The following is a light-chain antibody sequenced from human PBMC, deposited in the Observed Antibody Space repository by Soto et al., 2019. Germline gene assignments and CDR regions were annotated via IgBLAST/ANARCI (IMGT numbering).Light chain of an antibody. Sequence: MTQSPSSLSASVGDRFTFSCRASQGVSRKLAWYQHKPGQAPRLLISGASTGATGIPARFSGSGSGTEFTLTISSLQSEDCAIYYCQQYHTWPITFGGGTKVDVK. V-gene: IGKV3-15*01. J-gene: IGKJ4*01. CDR3: QQYHTWPIT. CDR2: GAS. CDR1: QGVSRK.